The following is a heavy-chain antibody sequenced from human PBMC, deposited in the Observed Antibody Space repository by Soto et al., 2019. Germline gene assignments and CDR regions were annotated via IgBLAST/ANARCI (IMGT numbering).Heavy chain of an antibody. J-gene: IGHJ6*02. D-gene: IGHD6-13*01. CDR3: ARVRWRSSRWYCYYYDGMDV. V-gene: IGHV4-59*01. CDR2: IYNSGTT. CDR1: GGSISSYY. Sequence: QVQLQESGPGLVKPSETLSLTCTVSGGSISSYYWTWVRQAPGKGLEWIGYIYNSGTTYYNPSLQRRVTIAVDTAKNQFSLKLSSVTAADTAVYYCARVRWRSSRWYCYYYDGMDVWGQGTTVTVSS.